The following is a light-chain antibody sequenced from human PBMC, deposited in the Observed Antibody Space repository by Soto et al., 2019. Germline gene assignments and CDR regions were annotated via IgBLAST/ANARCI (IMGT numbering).Light chain of an antibody. CDR2: GAS. CDR1: QSVSNNY. CDR3: QQYGSSGT. Sequence: EIVLTHSPCTRSLSPVERATLSCGAIQSVSNNYLAWYQQKPGQAPRLLIYGASNRATGIPDRFSGSGSGTDFTLTISRLEPEDFAVYYCQQYGSSGTFGQGTKVDIK. V-gene: IGKV3-20*01. J-gene: IGKJ1*01.